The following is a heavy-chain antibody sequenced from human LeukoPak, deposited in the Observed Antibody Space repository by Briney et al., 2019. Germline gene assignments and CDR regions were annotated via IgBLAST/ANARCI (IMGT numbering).Heavy chain of an antibody. Sequence: SQTLSLTCTVSGGSISSGGYYWSWIRQHPGKGLEWIGYIYHSGSTYYNPSLKSRVTISVDRSKNQFSLKLSSVTAADTAVYYCARTYCSSTSCYDFDYWGQGTLVTVSS. D-gene: IGHD2-2*01. V-gene: IGHV4-30-2*01. J-gene: IGHJ4*02. CDR1: GGSISSGGYY. CDR3: ARTYCSSTSCYDFDY. CDR2: IYHSGST.